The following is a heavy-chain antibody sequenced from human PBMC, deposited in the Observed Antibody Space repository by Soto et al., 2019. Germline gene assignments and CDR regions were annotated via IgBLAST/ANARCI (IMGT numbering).Heavy chain of an antibody. CDR2: IYWDDDK. V-gene: IGHV2-5*02. J-gene: IGHJ3*02. CDR1: GFSLSTSGVG. D-gene: IGHD6-13*01. Sequence: QITLKESGPTLVKPTQTLTLTCTFSGFSLSTSGVGVGWIRQPPGKALEWLALIYWDDDKRYSPSLKSRLTNHKDTPKNQVGLKKTNMEPVDTAKYYCAQREQQLGPAPNDAFDIWGQGTMVTVSS. CDR3: AQREQQLGPAPNDAFDI.